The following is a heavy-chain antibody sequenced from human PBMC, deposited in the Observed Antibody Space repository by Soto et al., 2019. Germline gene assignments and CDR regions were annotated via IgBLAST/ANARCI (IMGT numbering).Heavy chain of an antibody. J-gene: IGHJ5*02. Sequence: QVQLVQSGAEVKKPGASVKVSCKASGYTFTSYGISWVRQAPGQGLEWMGWISAYNGNTNYAQKLQGRVTMTTDTSTSTAYMKLRSLRADDTAVYYCARDPSEIAAAGINWFDPWGQGTQVTVSS. V-gene: IGHV1-18*01. CDR2: ISAYNGNT. CDR3: ARDPSEIAAAGINWFDP. D-gene: IGHD6-13*01. CDR1: GYTFTSYG.